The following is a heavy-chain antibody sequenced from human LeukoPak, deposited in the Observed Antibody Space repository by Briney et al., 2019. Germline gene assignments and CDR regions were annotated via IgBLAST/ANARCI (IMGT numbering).Heavy chain of an antibody. D-gene: IGHD2-2*01. CDR1: GYTSTSYY. CDR3: ARSRAIVVVPGAPDTRWFDP. Sequence: ASVKVSCKASGYTSTSYYMHWVRQAPGQGLEWMGIINPSGGSTSYAQKFQGRVTMTRDTSTSTVYMELSSLRSEDTAVYYCARSRAIVVVPGAPDTRWFDPWGQGTLVTVSS. V-gene: IGHV1-46*01. CDR2: INPSGGST. J-gene: IGHJ5*02.